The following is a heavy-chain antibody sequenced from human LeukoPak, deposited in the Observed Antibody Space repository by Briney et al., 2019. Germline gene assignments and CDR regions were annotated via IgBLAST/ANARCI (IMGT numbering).Heavy chain of an antibody. V-gene: IGHV4-4*07. CDR2: IYTSGRV. CDR3: AALHYFGHGATRT. J-gene: IGHJ5*02. Sequence: SETLSLTCSVSGASIKSYHWSWIRQSAGKGLEWIGRIYTSGRVDHNPSLENRVSMSVDMSRNELLLELDSVTAADTGVYYCAALHYFGHGATRTWGQETLVTVSS. D-gene: IGHD2/OR15-2a*01. CDR1: GASIKSYH.